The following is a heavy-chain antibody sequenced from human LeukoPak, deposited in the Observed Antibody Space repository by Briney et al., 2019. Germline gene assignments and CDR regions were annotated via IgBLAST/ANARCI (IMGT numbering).Heavy chain of an antibody. CDR2: IKQEGSEK. CDR3: ARDAPAGTDYWYFDL. Sequence: GGSLRLSRAASGFTFSRFWMSWVRQAPGKGLEWVANIKQEGSEKYYVDSVKGRFTISRDNAKNSLYLQMNSLRAEDTAVYYCARDAPAGTDYWYFDLWGRGTLVTVSS. V-gene: IGHV3-7*01. CDR1: GFTFSRFW. J-gene: IGHJ2*01. D-gene: IGHD6-13*01.